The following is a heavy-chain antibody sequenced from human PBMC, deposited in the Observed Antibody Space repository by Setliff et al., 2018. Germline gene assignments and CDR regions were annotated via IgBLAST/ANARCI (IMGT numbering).Heavy chain of an antibody. J-gene: IGHJ6*02. CDR3: ARDHAYGSRFYYYYYNMDV. V-gene: IGHV3-20*04. D-gene: IGHD3-10*01. Sequence: GGSLRLSCAASGFAFNRHGMNWVRQVPGKGLEWVSTINWDGRSTGYTDSVKGRFTISRDNAKNSLYLQMNSLRAEDTAVYYCARDHAYGSRFYYYYYNMDVWGQGTTVTVSS. CDR2: INWDGRST. CDR1: GFAFNRHG.